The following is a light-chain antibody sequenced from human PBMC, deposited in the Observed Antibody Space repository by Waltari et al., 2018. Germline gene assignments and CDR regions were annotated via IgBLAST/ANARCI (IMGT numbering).Light chain of an antibody. CDR3: QSIDTTDTYPTVL. CDR2: KDN. CDR1: ALADHH. J-gene: IGLJ2*01. Sequence: SYELTQPPSVSVSPGQTARITCSGDALADHHAYLYQQKPGQAPVLVIYKDNERPSGIPERFSGSSSGTAVTLTISGVQAEDEADFYCQSIDTTDTYPTVLFGGGTKLTVL. V-gene: IGLV3-25*03.